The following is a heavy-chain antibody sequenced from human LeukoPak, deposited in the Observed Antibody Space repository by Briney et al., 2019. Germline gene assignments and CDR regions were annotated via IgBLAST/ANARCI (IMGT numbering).Heavy chain of an antibody. V-gene: IGHV3-11*01. CDR2: ISSSGSTI. CDR3: ARDSIVGATSGAFDI. CDR1: GFTFSDYY. D-gene: IGHD1-26*01. Sequence: PGGSLRLSCAASGFTFSDYYMSWIRQAPGKGLEWVSYISSSGSTIYYADSVKGRFTISRDNAKNSLYLQMNSLRAEDTAVYYCARDSIVGATSGAFDIWGQGTMVTVSS. J-gene: IGHJ3*02.